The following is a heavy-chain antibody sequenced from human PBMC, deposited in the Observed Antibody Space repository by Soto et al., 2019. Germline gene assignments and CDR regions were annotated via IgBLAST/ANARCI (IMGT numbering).Heavy chain of an antibody. CDR1: GGSISSGDYY. CDR2: IYSSGRT. Sequence: PSQTLSLTCTVSGGSISSGDYYWSWIRQPPGKGLEWIGYIYSSGRTYYNPSLKSRVTISVDTSKNQFSLKLSSVTAADTAVYYCARYSGYYYFDYWGQGTLVTVSS. J-gene: IGHJ4*02. D-gene: IGHD3-22*01. V-gene: IGHV4-30-4*01. CDR3: ARYSGYYYFDY.